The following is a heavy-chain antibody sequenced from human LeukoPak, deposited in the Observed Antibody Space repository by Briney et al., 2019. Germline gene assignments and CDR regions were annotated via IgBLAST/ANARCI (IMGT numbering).Heavy chain of an antibody. CDR2: IYYSGST. J-gene: IGHJ4*02. CDR1: GGSISSSSYY. Sequence: TSETLSLTCTVSGGSISSSSYYWGWIRQPPGKGLEWIGSIYYSGSTYYNPSLKSRVTISVDTSKNQFSLKLSSVTAADTAVYYCASWGATHHYFDSWGRGTLVTVSS. D-gene: IGHD1-26*01. V-gene: IGHV4-39*01. CDR3: ASWGATHHYFDS.